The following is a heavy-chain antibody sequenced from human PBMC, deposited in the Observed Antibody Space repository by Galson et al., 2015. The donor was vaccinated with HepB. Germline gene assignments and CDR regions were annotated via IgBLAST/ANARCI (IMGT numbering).Heavy chain of an antibody. J-gene: IGHJ4*01. D-gene: IGHD5-18*01. Sequence: SLRLSCAASGFTFSNYWMSWVRQVPGKGLEWVANIKQDGSEKYYVDSVKGRFTISRDNAKNSLNLQMNSLRAEDTAVYYCARDRRAVSVDTAMVTWGYWGRGTLVTVSS. CDR2: IKQDGSEK. V-gene: IGHV3-7*01. CDR1: GFTFSNYW. CDR3: ARDRRAVSVDTAMVTWGY.